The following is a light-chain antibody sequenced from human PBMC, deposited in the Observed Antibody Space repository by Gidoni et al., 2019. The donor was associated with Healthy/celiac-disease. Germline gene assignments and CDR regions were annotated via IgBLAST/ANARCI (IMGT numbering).Light chain of an antibody. CDR2: GAS. Sequence: EIVMTQSPATLSVSPGARATLSCGASQSVSSNLAWYQQKPGQAPRLLIYGASTRATGIPARFSGSGSGTEFTLTISSLQSEDFAVYYCQQYNNWPWTFGQGTKVEIK. CDR3: QQYNNWPWT. V-gene: IGKV3-15*01. CDR1: QSVSSN. J-gene: IGKJ1*01.